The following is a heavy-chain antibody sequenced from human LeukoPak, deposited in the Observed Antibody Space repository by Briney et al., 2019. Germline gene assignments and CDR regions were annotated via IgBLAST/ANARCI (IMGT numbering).Heavy chain of an antibody. CDR3: ARDLGGQQLVRFDY. CDR1: GYTFTSYG. V-gene: IGHV1-18*01. Sequence: ASVKVSCKASGYTFTSYGISWVRQAPGQGLEWMGWISTYNGNTNYAQKLQGRVTMTTDTSTSTAYMELRSLRSDDTAVYYCARDLGGQQLVRFDYWGQGTLVTVSS. D-gene: IGHD6-13*01. CDR2: ISTYNGNT. J-gene: IGHJ4*02.